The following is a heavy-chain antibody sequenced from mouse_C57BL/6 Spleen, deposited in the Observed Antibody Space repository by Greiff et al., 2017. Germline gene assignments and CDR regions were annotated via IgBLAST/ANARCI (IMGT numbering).Heavy chain of an antibody. CDR1: GFTFSDYY. CDR3: AREGGYDRGGYYFDY. V-gene: IGHV5-16*01. Sequence: EVQLVESEGGLVQPGSSMKLSCTASGFTFSDYYMAWVRQVPEKGLEWVANINYDGSSTYYLDSLKSRFIISGDNAKTILYLQMSSLKSEDTAAYYCAREGGYDRGGYYFDYWGQGTTLTVSS. J-gene: IGHJ2*01. CDR2: INYDGSST. D-gene: IGHD2-2*01.